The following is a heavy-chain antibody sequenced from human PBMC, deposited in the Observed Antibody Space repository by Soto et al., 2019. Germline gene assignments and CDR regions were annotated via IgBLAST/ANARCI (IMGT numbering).Heavy chain of an antibody. J-gene: IGHJ6*02. V-gene: IGHV1-2*02. Sequence: ASVKVSCKASGYTFTGYYMHWVRQAPGQGLEWMGWINPNSGGTNYAQKFQGRVTMTRDTSISTAYMELSRLRSDDTAVYYCARIRLEQWLVSYGMDVWGQGTTV. CDR3: ARIRLEQWLVSYGMDV. CDR1: GYTFTGYY. D-gene: IGHD6-19*01. CDR2: INPNSGGT.